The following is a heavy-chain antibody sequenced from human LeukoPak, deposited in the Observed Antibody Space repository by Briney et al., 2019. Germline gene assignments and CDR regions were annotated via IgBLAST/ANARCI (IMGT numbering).Heavy chain of an antibody. CDR2: IFYSGTT. V-gene: IGHV4-59*01. J-gene: IGHJ4*02. Sequence: SSETLSLTCTVSGGSISSYYWSWIRQTPGKGLEWIGYIFYSGTTDYNPSLKSRVTISVDTSKNQFSLRLSSVTAADTAVYYCARKTGDLYYFDYWGQGTLVTVSS. D-gene: IGHD7-27*01. CDR1: GGSISSYY. CDR3: ARKTGDLYYFDY.